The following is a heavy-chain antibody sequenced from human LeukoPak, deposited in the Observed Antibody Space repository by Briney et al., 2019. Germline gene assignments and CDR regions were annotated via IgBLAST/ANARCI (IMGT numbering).Heavy chain of an antibody. V-gene: IGHV3-30*02. Sequence: GGSLGPSCAASGLTFSSHGMHWVRQAPGKGLEWVACIRYDGNNKYYADSVKGRFTISRDNSKNTLYLQMNSLRTEDTAVYYCAKDYYYGSGFYYNTIDYWGQGTLVTVSS. CDR1: GLTFSSHG. CDR3: AKDYYYGSGFYYNTIDY. D-gene: IGHD3-10*01. CDR2: IRYDGNNK. J-gene: IGHJ4*02.